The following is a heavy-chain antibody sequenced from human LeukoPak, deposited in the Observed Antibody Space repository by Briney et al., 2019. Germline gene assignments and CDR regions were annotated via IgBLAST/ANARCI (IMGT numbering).Heavy chain of an antibody. V-gene: IGHV1-18*01. D-gene: IGHD4-17*01. Sequence: GLEWMXXISAYNGNTNYAQKLQGRVTMTTDTSTSTAYMELRSLRSDDTAVYYCARGLSDYGDANPDYWGQGTLVTVSS. J-gene: IGHJ4*02. CDR3: ARGLSDYGDANPDY. CDR2: ISAYNGNT.